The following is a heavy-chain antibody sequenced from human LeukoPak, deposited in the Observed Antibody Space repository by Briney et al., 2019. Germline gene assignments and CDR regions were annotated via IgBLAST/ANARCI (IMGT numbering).Heavy chain of an antibody. J-gene: IGHJ4*02. Sequence: PGGSLRLSCAASGFTFSSYWTSWVRQAPGKGLEWVANIKQDGSEKYYVDSVKGRFTISRDNAKNSLYLQMNSLRAEDTAVYYCARGLMLYYYGSGSYWFYWGQGTLVTVSS. CDR2: IKQDGSEK. D-gene: IGHD3-10*01. V-gene: IGHV3-7*01. CDR1: GFTFSSYW. CDR3: ARGLMLYYYGSGSYWFY.